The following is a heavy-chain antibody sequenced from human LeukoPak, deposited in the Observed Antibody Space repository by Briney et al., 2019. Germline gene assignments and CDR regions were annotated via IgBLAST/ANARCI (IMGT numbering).Heavy chain of an antibody. CDR2: ISSSSSYI. J-gene: IGHJ4*02. D-gene: IGHD3-9*01. V-gene: IGHV3-21*04. CDR3: AKGLAPHDY. Sequence: GGSLRLSCAASGFTFSSYSMNWVRQAPGKGLEWVSSISSSSSYIYYADPVKGRFTISRDNAKNSLYLQMNSLRAEDTAVYYCAKGLAPHDYWGQGTLVTVSS. CDR1: GFTFSSYS.